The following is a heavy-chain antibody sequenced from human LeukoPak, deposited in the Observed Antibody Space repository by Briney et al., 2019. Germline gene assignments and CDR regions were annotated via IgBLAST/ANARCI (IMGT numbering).Heavy chain of an antibody. CDR1: GGSISSYY. CDR2: LYNRGST. CDR3: ARDRPGIAVAGDAFDI. D-gene: IGHD6-19*01. J-gene: IGHJ3*02. Sequence: PSETLSLTCSVSGGSISSYYWSWIRQPPGKGLEWIGYLYNRGSTNYNPSLKSRVTISVDTSKNQFSLKLWSVTAADTAVYYCARDRPGIAVAGDAFDIWGQGTMVTVSS. V-gene: IGHV4-59*01.